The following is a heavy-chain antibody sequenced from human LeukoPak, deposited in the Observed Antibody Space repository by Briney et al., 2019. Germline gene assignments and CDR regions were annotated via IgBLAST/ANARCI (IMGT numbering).Heavy chain of an antibody. CDR2: IYYSGST. CDR3: ARDPRIFGVVGAFDI. CDR1: GGSISSYY. D-gene: IGHD3-3*01. Sequence: SETLSLTCTVSGGSISSYYWSWIRQPPGKGLEWIGYIYYSGSTNYNPSLKSRVTISVDTSKNQFSLKLSSVTAADTAVYYCARDPRIFGVVGAFDIWGQGTMVTVSS. J-gene: IGHJ3*02. V-gene: IGHV4-59*12.